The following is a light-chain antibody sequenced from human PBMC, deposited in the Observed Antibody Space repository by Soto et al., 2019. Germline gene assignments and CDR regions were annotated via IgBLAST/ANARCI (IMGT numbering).Light chain of an antibody. Sequence: DIVMTQSPDSLAVSLGERATINCKSRESFLYISNNKNYLAWYQQKPGQPPKLLIYWASTRESGVPDRFSGSGSGTDFTLTISSLQAEDVAVYYCQQYYSTPLTFGGGTKVDIK. CDR2: WAS. CDR3: QQYYSTPLT. V-gene: IGKV4-1*01. J-gene: IGKJ4*01. CDR1: ESFLYISNNKNY.